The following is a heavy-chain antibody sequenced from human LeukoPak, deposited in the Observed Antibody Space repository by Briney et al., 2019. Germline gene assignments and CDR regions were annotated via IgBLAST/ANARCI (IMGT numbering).Heavy chain of an antibody. Sequence: PGGSLRLSCAASGFTFTSYAMHWVRQAPGKGLEWVAVISYDGSNEYYADSVKGRFTISRDNSKNTLFLQMNSLRAEDTAVHSCARDRSYDSSGFYYLLRVDGLDNWGQGTLVTVSS. CDR1: GFTFTSYA. CDR3: ARDRSYDSSGFYYLLRVDGLDN. V-gene: IGHV3-30*04. D-gene: IGHD3-22*01. J-gene: IGHJ4*02. CDR2: ISYDGSNE.